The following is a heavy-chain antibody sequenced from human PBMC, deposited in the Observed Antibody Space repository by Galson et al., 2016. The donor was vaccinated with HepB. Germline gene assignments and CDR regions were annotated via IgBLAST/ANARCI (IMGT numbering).Heavy chain of an antibody. D-gene: IGHD2-15*01. CDR1: GYTFTSYG. CDR2: ISAYNGNT. J-gene: IGHJ4*02. V-gene: IGHV1-18*01. CDR3: VRDPIDYDDGGTLYY. Sequence: SVKVSCKASGYTFTSYGISWVRQAPGQGLEWMGWISAYNGNTKYAQKLQGRVTMTTDTSTSTAYMELRSLRSDDTAVYYCVRDPIDYDDGGTLYYWGQGNLVTVSS.